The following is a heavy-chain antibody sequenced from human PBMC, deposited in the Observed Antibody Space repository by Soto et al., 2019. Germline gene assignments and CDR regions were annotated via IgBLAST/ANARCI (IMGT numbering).Heavy chain of an antibody. J-gene: IGHJ5*02. Sequence: QVQLQQWGAGLLKPSETLSLTCAVYGGSFSGYYWSWIRQPPGKGLEWIGEINHSGSTNYNPSLKSRVTRSVDTAKNQFSLKLSSVTAADTAVYYCARERGLLLWFGEYNWFDPWGQGTLVTVSS. CDR3: ARERGLLLWFGEYNWFDP. CDR1: GGSFSGYY. V-gene: IGHV4-34*01. D-gene: IGHD3-10*01. CDR2: INHSGST.